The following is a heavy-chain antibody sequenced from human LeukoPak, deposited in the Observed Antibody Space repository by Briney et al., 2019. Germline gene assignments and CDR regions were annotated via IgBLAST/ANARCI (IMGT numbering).Heavy chain of an antibody. D-gene: IGHD5-12*01. CDR2: ISGSGGGT. CDR1: GFTFSTYA. Sequence: GGSLRLSCVASGFTFSTYAMSWVRQAPGKGQEWVSVISGSGGGTYYADSVKGRFTISRDNSKNTLYLQMNSLRAEDMAVFYCARDVSGGYFDIWGQGTMLTVSS. V-gene: IGHV3-23*01. CDR3: ARDVSGGYFDI. J-gene: IGHJ3*02.